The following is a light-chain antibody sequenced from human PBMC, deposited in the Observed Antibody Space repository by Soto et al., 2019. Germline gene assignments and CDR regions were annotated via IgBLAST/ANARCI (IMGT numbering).Light chain of an antibody. CDR1: QSLLYNNTYNY. Sequence: EILMTQSPLTLPVTPGEPASISCRSSQSLLYNNTYNYLDWYVQKPGQSPQLLIYFGSNRAPGVPDRFSGSGSGTDFTLKINRVEAEDVGTYYCMQALKSLTFGQGTRLEIK. CDR3: MQALKSLT. CDR2: FGS. V-gene: IGKV2-28*01. J-gene: IGKJ5*01.